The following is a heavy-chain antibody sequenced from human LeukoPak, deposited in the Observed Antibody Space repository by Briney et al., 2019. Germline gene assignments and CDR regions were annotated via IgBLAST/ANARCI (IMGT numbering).Heavy chain of an antibody. J-gene: IGHJ4*02. CDR3: ARANPPGISFFDY. CDR1: GFTFSSYE. Sequence: GGSLRLSCAASGFTFSSYEMNWVRQAPGKGLEWVSSISGSSGSIYYADSVKDRFTISRDNAENSLYLQMNSLRAEDTAVYYCARANPPGISFFDYWGQGALVTVSS. V-gene: IGHV3-21*06. D-gene: IGHD3-16*02. CDR2: ISGSSGSI.